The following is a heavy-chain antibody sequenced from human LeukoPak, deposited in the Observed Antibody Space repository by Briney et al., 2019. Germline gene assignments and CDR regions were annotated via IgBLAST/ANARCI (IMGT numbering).Heavy chain of an antibody. J-gene: IGHJ4*02. V-gene: IGHV3-48*03. Sequence: PGGSLRLSCAATGFSLSSYEVNWVRQAPGKGLEWVSYISTSGSTKYYGDSVKGRFTISRDNAENSLYLQMNSLRAEDTAVYYCARRYCSSTSCTLGYWGQGTLVTVSS. CDR2: ISTSGSTK. D-gene: IGHD2-2*01. CDR1: GFSLSSYE. CDR3: ARRYCSSTSCTLGY.